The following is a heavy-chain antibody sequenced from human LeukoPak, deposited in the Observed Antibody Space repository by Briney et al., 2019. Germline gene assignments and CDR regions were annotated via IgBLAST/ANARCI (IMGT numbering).Heavy chain of an antibody. J-gene: IGHJ6*02. CDR2: IIPIFGTA. V-gene: IGHV1-69*13. D-gene: IGHD2-15*01. Sequence: SVTVSCKASGGTFSSYAISWVRQAPGQGLEWMGGIIPIFGTANYAQKFQGRVTITADESTSTAYMELSSLRSEDTAVYYCARDPLVVVAATYYYYYGMDVWGQGTTVTVSS. CDR3: ARDPLVVVAATYYYYYGMDV. CDR1: GGTFSSYA.